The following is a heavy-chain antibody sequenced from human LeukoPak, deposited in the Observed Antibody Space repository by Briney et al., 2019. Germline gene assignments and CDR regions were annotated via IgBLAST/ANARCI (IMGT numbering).Heavy chain of an antibody. D-gene: IGHD3-22*01. V-gene: IGHV3-23*01. J-gene: IGHJ4*02. CDR1: GFTFSSYA. Sequence: GGSLRLSCAASGFTFSSYAMSWVRQAPGKGLEWVSAISGSGGSTYYADSVKGLFTISRDNSKNTLYLQMNSLRAEDTAVYYCAKDLQGYYYDSSGYWDWGQGTLVTVSS. CDR3: AKDLQGYYYDSSGYWD. CDR2: ISGSGGST.